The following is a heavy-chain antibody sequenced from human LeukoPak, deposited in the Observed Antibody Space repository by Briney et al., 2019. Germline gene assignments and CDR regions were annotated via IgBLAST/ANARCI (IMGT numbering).Heavy chain of an antibody. J-gene: IGHJ4*02. V-gene: IGHV3-7*01. Sequence: GGSLRLSCAASDFTFSSYWMSWVRQAPGKGLEWVANIKQDGSEKYYVDSVKGRFTISRDNAKNSLYLQMNSLRAEDTAVYYCARDPAAAAGTVGYWGQGTLVTVSS. CDR3: ARDPAAAAGTVGY. CDR2: IKQDGSEK. D-gene: IGHD6-13*01. CDR1: DFTFSSYW.